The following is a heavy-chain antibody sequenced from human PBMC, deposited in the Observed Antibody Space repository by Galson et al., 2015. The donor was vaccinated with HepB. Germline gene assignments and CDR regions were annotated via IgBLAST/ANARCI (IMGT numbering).Heavy chain of an antibody. J-gene: IGHJ4*02. CDR2: IYHSGST. CDR1: GGSISSSSYY. Sequence: TCTVSGGSISSSSYYWGWIRQPPGKGLEWIGSIYHSGSTYYNPSLKSRVTISVDTSKNQFSLKLSSVTAADTAVYYCASVYGSGVFDYWGQGTLVTVSS. CDR3: ASVYGSGVFDY. V-gene: IGHV4-39*07. D-gene: IGHD3-10*01.